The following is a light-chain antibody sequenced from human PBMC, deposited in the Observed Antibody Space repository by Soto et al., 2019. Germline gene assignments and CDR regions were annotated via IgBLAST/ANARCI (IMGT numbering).Light chain of an antibody. CDR1: QSPLLSNGYDS. J-gene: IGKJ5*01. V-gene: IGKV2-28*01. Sequence: DIVMTQSPLSLPVTPGEPASISCRSSQSPLLSNGYDSLQWYGQKPGQSPQLLVSLGSNRASGVPDRFSVSGSGTDFTLKVSRVEAEDFGVYYCMQGLQIPITFGQGTRLQIE. CDR2: LGS. CDR3: MQGLQIPIT.